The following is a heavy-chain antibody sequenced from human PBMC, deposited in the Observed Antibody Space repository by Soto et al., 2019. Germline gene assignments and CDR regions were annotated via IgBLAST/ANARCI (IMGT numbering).Heavy chain of an antibody. CDR2: INPNSGGT. CDR3: ASSCSSTSCYTDYYGMDV. CDR1: GYTFTGYD. D-gene: IGHD2-2*02. Sequence: ASVKVSCKASGYTFTGYDMHWVRQAPGQGLEWMGWINPNSGGTNYAQKFQGRVTMTRDTSISTAYMELSRLRSDDTAVYYCASSCSSTSCYTDYYGMDVWGQGTTVTVSS. J-gene: IGHJ6*02. V-gene: IGHV1-2*02.